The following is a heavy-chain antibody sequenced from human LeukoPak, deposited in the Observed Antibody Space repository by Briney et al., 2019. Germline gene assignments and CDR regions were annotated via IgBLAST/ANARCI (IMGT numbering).Heavy chain of an antibody. Sequence: GGSLRLSCAASGFTFSSYAMSWVRQAPGKGLEWVSAISGSGGSTYYADSVKGRFTISRDNSKNTLYLQMDSLRAEDTAVYYCAKDRVYDSSGYYSMGAFDIWGQGTMVTVSS. J-gene: IGHJ3*02. V-gene: IGHV3-23*01. CDR3: AKDRVYDSSGYYSMGAFDI. CDR2: ISGSGGST. CDR1: GFTFSSYA. D-gene: IGHD3-22*01.